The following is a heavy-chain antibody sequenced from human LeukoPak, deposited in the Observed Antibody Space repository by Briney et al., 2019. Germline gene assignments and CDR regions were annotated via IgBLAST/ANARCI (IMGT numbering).Heavy chain of an antibody. D-gene: IGHD3-16*01. V-gene: IGHV4-39*07. CDR2: IFYSGST. CDR1: GGSISNYY. CDR3: ARAGGFAGYMDV. Sequence: SETLSLTCSVSGGSISNYYWGWIRQPPGKGLEWIGNIFYSGSTYYSPSLKSRVTISLDTSRNQFSLKLSSVTAADTAVYYCARAGGFAGYMDVWGKGTTVTISS. J-gene: IGHJ6*03.